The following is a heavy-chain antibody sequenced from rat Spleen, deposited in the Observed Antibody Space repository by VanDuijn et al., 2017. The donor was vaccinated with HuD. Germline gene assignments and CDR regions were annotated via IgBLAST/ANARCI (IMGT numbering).Heavy chain of an antibody. Sequence: EVQLQESGPGLVKPSQSLSLTCSVTGYSITSSYRWNWIRKFPGNKLEWMGYINSAGSTNYNPSLKSRISITRNTSKNQFFLQVNSITTEDTGTYYWARTGRFLFDYWGQGVMVTVSS. D-gene: IGHD5-1*01. CDR1: GYSITSSYR. CDR3: ARTGRFLFDY. CDR2: INSAGST. V-gene: IGHV3-3*01. J-gene: IGHJ2*01.